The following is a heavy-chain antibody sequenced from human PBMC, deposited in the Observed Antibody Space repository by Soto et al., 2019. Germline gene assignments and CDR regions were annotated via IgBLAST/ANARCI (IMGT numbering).Heavy chain of an antibody. D-gene: IGHD1-20*01. CDR1: VFTFSSYA. Sequence: GGSLRLSCASSVFTFSSYAMSCVRQAPGKWLEWVSAISGSGGSTYYADSVKGRFTIYRDNSKNTLYLQMNSLRAEDTAVYYCAKDIRVYEYFEYWGQGTLVIVSS. CDR3: AKDIRVYEYFEY. CDR2: ISGSGGST. J-gene: IGHJ4*02. V-gene: IGHV3-23*01.